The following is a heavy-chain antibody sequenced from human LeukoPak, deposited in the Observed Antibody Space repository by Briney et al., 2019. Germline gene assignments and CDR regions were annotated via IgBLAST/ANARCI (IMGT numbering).Heavy chain of an antibody. V-gene: IGHV3-23*01. CDR3: AEAGGWYIFDY. CDR1: GFTFSSYA. D-gene: IGHD6-19*01. CDR2: INGSGGST. J-gene: IGHJ4*02. Sequence: GGSLRLSCAASGFTFSSYAMSWVRQAPGKGLEWVSSINGSGGSTYYADPVKGRFTISRDNYKNTLYLQMNSLRAEATAVFYCAEAGGWYIFDYWGQGTPVTVSS.